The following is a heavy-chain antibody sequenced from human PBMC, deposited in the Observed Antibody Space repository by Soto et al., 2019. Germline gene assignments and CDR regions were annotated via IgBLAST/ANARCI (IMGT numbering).Heavy chain of an antibody. CDR2: SIPIFGTT. CDR3: AREGLLNGTEGFDY. D-gene: IGHD1-20*01. V-gene: IGHV1-69*06. J-gene: IGHJ4*02. CDR1: GGTFSSYG. Sequence: QVQLVQSGAEVRKPGSSVKVSCKGSGGTFSSYGISWVRQAPGQGLEWMGGSIPIFGTTNYAEKFQGRVTSTADKSTITAYMTLSSLRSDDTAVDYCAREGLLNGTEGFDYWGQGTLVTVSS.